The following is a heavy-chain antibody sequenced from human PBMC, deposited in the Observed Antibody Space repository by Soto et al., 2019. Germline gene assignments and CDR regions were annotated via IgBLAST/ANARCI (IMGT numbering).Heavy chain of an antibody. CDR3: ARLHGYCISTSCYGYYAMDV. CDR1: GGSISSGGYF. J-gene: IGHJ6*02. D-gene: IGHD2-2*01. Sequence: SETLSLTCTVSGGSISSGGYFWSWIRQHPGKGLEWIGYIYYSGNTYYNSSLKSRVTTSVDTSKNQFSLKLSSVTAADTAVYYCARLHGYCISTSCYGYYAMDVWGQGTTVTVSS. V-gene: IGHV4-31*03. CDR2: IYYSGNT.